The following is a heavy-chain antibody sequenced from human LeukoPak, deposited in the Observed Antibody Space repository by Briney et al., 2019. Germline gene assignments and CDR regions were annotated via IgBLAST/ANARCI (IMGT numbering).Heavy chain of an antibody. D-gene: IGHD1-1*01. CDR3: AYLGVVWNDGPSYYYYGMDV. Sequence: SVKVSCKASGGTFSSYAISWVRQAPGQGLEWMGRIIPILGIANYAQKFQGRVTITADKSTSTAYMELSSLRSEVTAVYYCAYLGVVWNDGPSYYYYGMDVWGQGTTVTVSS. J-gene: IGHJ6*02. CDR1: GGTFSSYA. CDR2: IIPILGIA. V-gene: IGHV1-69*04.